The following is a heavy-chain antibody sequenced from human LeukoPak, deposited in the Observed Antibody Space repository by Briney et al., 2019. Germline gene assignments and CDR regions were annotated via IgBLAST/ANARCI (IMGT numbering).Heavy chain of an antibody. CDR3: AKARYNWNDAGGDY. V-gene: IGHV3-23*01. Sequence: GSLRLSCAASGFTFSRYAMSWVRQAPGKGLEWVSAISGSGGSTYYADAVKGRFTISTDNSKNTPYLQMNSLRAEDTAVYYCAKARYNWNDAGGDYWGQGTLVSVSS. CDR1: GFTFSRYA. D-gene: IGHD1-20*01. CDR2: ISGSGGST. J-gene: IGHJ4*02.